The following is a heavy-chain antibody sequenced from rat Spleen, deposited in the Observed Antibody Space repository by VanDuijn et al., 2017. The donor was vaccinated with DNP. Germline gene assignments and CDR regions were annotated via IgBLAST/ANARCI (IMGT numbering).Heavy chain of an antibody. CDR1: GFSLTSYG. V-gene: IGHV2S12*01. J-gene: IGHJ3*01. CDR3: TREGTALFAY. CDR2: ISNGGST. Sequence: QVQLKESGPGLVQPSQTLSLTCSVSGFSLTSYGVSWVRQPPGKGLEWIAAISNGGSTYYNSALRSRLSISRDTSKSQVFLKMNSLQTEDTAIYVCTREGTALFAYWGRGTLVTVSS. D-gene: IGHD1-11*01.